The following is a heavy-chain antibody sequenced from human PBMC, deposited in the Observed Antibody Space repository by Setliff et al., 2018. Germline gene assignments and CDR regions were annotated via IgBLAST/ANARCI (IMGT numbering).Heavy chain of an antibody. V-gene: IGHV1-8*02. Sequence: ASVKVSCKASGYTFINYDINWVRQATGQGLEWMGWMNPNSGNTGYAQKVQGRVTMTRNTSISTAYMELSSLRSEDTAVYYCARVFPPEGGDYYYYYMDVWGKGTTVTVSS. CDR1: GYTFINYD. D-gene: IGHD3-16*01. J-gene: IGHJ6*03. CDR2: MNPNSGNT. CDR3: ARVFPPEGGDYYYYYMDV.